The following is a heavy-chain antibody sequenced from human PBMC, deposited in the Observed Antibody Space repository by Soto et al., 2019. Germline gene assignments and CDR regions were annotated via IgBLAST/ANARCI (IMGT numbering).Heavy chain of an antibody. V-gene: IGHV1-69*13. J-gene: IGHJ6*02. CDR2: IIPIFGTA. CDR1: GGTFSSYA. Sequence: SVKVSCKASGGTFSSYAISWVRQAPGQGLEWMGGIIPIFGTANYAQKFQGRVTITADESTSTAYMELSSLRSEDTAVYYCAREHDSSSRYYYYGMDVWGQGNTVTVSS. D-gene: IGHD6-6*01. CDR3: AREHDSSSRYYYYGMDV.